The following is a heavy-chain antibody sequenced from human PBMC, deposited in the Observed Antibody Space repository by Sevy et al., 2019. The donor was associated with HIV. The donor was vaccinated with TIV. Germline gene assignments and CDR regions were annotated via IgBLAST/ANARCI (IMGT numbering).Heavy chain of an antibody. CDR3: ATSRSGYFDSSGYYIY. D-gene: IGHD3-22*01. CDR2: IFPDDSET. Sequence: GGTLKISCKGSGYSFTSHWIGWVRHMPGKGLEWMGIIFPDDSETRYSPSFQGQVTFSADKSINPAYLQWGSLKASDTAMYYCATSRSGYFDSSGYYIYWGQGTLVTVSS. CDR1: GYSFTSHW. V-gene: IGHV5-51*01. J-gene: IGHJ4*02.